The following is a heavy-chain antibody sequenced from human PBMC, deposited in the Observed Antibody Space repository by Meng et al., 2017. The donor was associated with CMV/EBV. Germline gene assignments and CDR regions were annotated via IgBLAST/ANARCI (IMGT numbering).Heavy chain of an antibody. CDR1: GGSFSGYY. D-gene: IGHD3-10*01. CDR2: INHSGST. Sequence: LQQVGPGLLKPSETLSLTCAVYGGSFSGYYWSWIRQPPGKGLEWIGEINHSGSTNYNPSLKSRVTISVDTSKNQFSLKLSSVTAADTAVYYCARESMVRGEDWGQGTLVTVSS. V-gene: IGHV4-34*01. CDR3: ARESMVRGED. J-gene: IGHJ4*02.